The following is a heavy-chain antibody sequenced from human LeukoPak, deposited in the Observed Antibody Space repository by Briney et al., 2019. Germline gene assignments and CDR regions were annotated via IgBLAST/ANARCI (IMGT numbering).Heavy chain of an antibody. V-gene: IGHV4-59*08. J-gene: IGHJ5*02. D-gene: IGHD6-13*01. CDR2: IYYSGST. Sequence: PSETLSLTCTVSGGSISSYYWSWIRQPAGKGLEWIGYIYYSGSTNYNPSLKSRVTISVDTSKNQFSPKLSSVTAADTAVYYCARHYSSSPPWFDPWGQGTLVTVSS. CDR1: GGSISSYY. CDR3: ARHYSSSPPWFDP.